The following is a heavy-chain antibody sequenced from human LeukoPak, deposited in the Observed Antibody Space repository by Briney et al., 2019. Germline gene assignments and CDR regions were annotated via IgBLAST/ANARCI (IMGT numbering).Heavy chain of an antibody. V-gene: IGHV5-10-1*01. J-gene: IGHJ6*02. Sequence: GASLKISCKASGYSITNYWISWVRQMPREGVEWMGRIDTSDSYTNYSPSFEGHATISADTSMSTAYLEWSSLKASDTAMYYCARRVVATNYYGMDVWGQGTTVTVSS. CDR2: IDTSDSYT. CDR1: GYSITNYW. D-gene: IGHD5-12*01. CDR3: ARRVVATNYYGMDV.